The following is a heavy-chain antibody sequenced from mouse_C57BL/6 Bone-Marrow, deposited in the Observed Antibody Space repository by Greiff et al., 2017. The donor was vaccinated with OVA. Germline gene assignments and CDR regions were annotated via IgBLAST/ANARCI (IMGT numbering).Heavy chain of an antibody. CDR3: ARSYGSKY. CDR2: INPGSGGT. J-gene: IGHJ2*01. Sequence: LQESGAELVRPGTSVKVSCKASGYAFTNYLIEWVKQRPGQGLEWIGVINPGSGGTNYNEKFKGKATLTADKSSSTAYMQLSSLTSEDSAVYFCARSYGSKYWGQGTTLTVSS. V-gene: IGHV1-54*01. CDR1: GYAFTNYL. D-gene: IGHD1-1*01.